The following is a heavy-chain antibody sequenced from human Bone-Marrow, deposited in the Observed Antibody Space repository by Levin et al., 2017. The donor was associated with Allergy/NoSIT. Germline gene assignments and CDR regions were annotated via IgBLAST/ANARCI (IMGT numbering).Heavy chain of an antibody. CDR3: ARTVVRFFSDI. J-gene: IGHJ4*02. V-gene: IGHV3-23*01. CDR1: EFTFSRYA. CDR2: ITSDGRGT. D-gene: IGHD3-10*01. Sequence: QTGGSLRLSCEASEFTFSRYAMNWVRQAPGKGLEWVSTITSDGRGTYYANSVKGRFTISRDTSKNTVYLEMKSLRAEDTAVYYCARTVVRFFSDIWGLGTLVTVSS.